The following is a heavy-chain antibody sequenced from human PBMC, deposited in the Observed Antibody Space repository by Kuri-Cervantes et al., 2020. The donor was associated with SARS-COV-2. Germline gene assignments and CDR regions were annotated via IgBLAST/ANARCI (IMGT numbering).Heavy chain of an antibody. CDR1: GYSFTSYW. CDR2: IYPGDSDT. V-gene: IGHV5-51*01. J-gene: IGHJ6*03. CDR3: ARHFDFWSGYSPGRYYYYYMDV. D-gene: IGHD3-3*01. Sequence: GGSLRLSCKGSGYSFTSYWIGWVRQMPGKGLEWMGIIYPGDSDTRYSPSFQGQVTISADKSISTAYLQWSSLKASDTAMYYRARHFDFWSGYSPGRYYYYYMDVWGKGTTVTVSS.